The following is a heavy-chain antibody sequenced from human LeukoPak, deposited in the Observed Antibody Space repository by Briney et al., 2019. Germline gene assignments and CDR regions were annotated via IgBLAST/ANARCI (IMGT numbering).Heavy chain of an antibody. CDR2: ITTYNGDT. Sequence: ASVKVSCKASGYMFSNYAISWVRQAPGQGLEWMGWITTYNGDTNYAQKLRGRVTMSTDTSTSTVYMELSSLRSEDTAVYYCARGSATFDYWGQGTLVTVSS. CDR3: ARGSATFDY. J-gene: IGHJ4*02. CDR1: GYMFSNYA. V-gene: IGHV1-18*01.